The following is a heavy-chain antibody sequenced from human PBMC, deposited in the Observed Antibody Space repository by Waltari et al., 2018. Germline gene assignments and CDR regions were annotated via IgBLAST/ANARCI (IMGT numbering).Heavy chain of an antibody. CDR2: IFPTFGTA. J-gene: IGHJ3*02. V-gene: IGHV1-69*13. CDR1: GGTFSSYA. D-gene: IGHD3-10*01. Sequence: QVQLVQSGAEVKKPGSSVKVSCKASGGTFSSYAISWVRQAPGQGLEWMGRIFPTFGTANYAQKCQGRVTITADKATSTAYMELSSLRSEDTAVYYCAREGVIYAFDIWGQGTMVTVSS. CDR3: AREGVIYAFDI.